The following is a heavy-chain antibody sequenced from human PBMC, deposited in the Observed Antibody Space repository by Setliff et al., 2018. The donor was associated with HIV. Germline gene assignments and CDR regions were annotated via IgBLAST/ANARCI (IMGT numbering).Heavy chain of an antibody. CDR2: INAGNGNT. J-gene: IGHJ6*02. V-gene: IGHV1-3*01. CDR3: AGGFEALYYYYGMDA. Sequence: ASVKVSCKSSGYTFTSYAMHWVRQAPGQRLEWMGWINAGNGNTKYSQKFQSRVTITRDTSASTAYMELSSLRSEDTAVYYCAGGFEALYYYYGMDACGQGTTVTVSS. D-gene: IGHD3-3*01. CDR1: GYTFTSYA.